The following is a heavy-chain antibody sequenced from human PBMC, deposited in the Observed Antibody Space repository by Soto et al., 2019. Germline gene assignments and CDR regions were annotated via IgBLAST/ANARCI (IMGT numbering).Heavy chain of an antibody. D-gene: IGHD2-8*01. J-gene: IGHJ4*02. Sequence: SQTLSLTCAISGDSVSSNSAAWSWIRQSPSRGLEWLGRTYYRSKWYNDYAVSVKSRITINPDTSKNQFSLQLNSVTPEDTAVYYCARVVDGANSVFEYWGQGTLVTVSS. CDR3: ARVVDGANSVFEY. CDR2: TYYRSKWYN. CDR1: GDSVSSNSAA. V-gene: IGHV6-1*01.